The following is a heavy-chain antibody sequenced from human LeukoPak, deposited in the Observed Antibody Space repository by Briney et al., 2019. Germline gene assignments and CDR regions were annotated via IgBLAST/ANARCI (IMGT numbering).Heavy chain of an antibody. V-gene: IGHV4-39*07. J-gene: IGHJ5*02. Sequence: PSETLSLTCTVSGGSISSSYYYWGWIRQPPGKGLEWIGSIYYSGSTNYNPSLKSRLTISVDTSKNQFSLKLNSVTAADTAVYYCARDGYYDSSGYVNRFDPWGQGTLVTVSS. CDR3: ARDGYYDSSGYVNRFDP. D-gene: IGHD3-22*01. CDR2: IYYSGST. CDR1: GGSISSSYYY.